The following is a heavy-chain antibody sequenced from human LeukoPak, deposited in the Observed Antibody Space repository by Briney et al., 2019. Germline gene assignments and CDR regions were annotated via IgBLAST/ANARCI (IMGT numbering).Heavy chain of an antibody. CDR3: ARDRKPLTEGSAFDI. Sequence: SETLSLTCAVSGGSISSYYWSWIRQPPGKGLEWIGYIYYSGSTNYNPSLKSRVTISVGTSKNQFSLKLSSVTAADTAVYYCARDRKPLTEGSAFDIWGQGTMVTVSS. CDR2: IYYSGST. J-gene: IGHJ3*02. V-gene: IGHV4-59*01. CDR1: GGSISSYY. D-gene: IGHD2-15*01.